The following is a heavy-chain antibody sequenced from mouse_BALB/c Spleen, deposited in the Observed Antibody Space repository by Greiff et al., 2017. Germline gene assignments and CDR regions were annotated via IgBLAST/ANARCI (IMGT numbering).Heavy chain of an antibody. Sequence: VQLQQPGAELVRPGASVKLSCKASGYTFTSYWINWVKQRPGQGLEWIGNIYPSDSYTNYNQKFKDKATLTVDKSSSTAYMQLSSPTSEDSAVYYCTRGTTATSFAYWGQGTLVTVSA. CDR2: IYPSDSYT. D-gene: IGHD1-2*01. V-gene: IGHV1-69*02. J-gene: IGHJ3*01. CDR3: TRGTTATSFAY. CDR1: GYTFTSYW.